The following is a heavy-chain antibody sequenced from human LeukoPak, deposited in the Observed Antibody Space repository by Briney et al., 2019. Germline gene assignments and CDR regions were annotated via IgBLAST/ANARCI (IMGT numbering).Heavy chain of an antibody. D-gene: IGHD3-22*01. CDR2: IYSGGST. V-gene: IGHV3-66*04. Sequence: GGSLRLSCAASGFTVANDRMSWVRQAPGKGLEWVSVIYSGGSTYYADSVKGRFTISRDNSKNTLYLQMNSLRAEDTAVYYCARQPSTKYYYDSSGDPIGDYWGQGTLVTVSS. J-gene: IGHJ4*02. CDR3: ARQPSTKYYYDSSGDPIGDY. CDR1: GFTVANDR.